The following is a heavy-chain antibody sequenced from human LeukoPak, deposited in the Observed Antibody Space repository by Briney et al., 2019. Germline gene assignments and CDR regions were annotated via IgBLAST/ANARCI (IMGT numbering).Heavy chain of an antibody. CDR3: AREQWLVVRYDAFDI. V-gene: IGHV3-23*01. CDR1: GFTFSSYS. J-gene: IGHJ3*02. CDR2: ISGSGGST. Sequence: PGGSLRLSCAASGFTFSSYSMTWVRQAPGKGLEWVSAISGSGGSTYYADSVKGRFTISRDNSKNTLYLQMNSLRAEDTAVYYCAREQWLVVRYDAFDIWGQGTMVTVSS. D-gene: IGHD6-19*01.